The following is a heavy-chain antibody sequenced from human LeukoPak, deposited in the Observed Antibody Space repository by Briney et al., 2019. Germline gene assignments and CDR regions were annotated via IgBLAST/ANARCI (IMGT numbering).Heavy chain of an antibody. V-gene: IGHV3-33*06. Sequence: PGRSLRLSCAASGFTFSSYGMHWVRQAPGKGLERVAVIWYDGSNKYYADSVKGRFTIPRDNSKNTLYLQMNSLRAEDTAVYYCAKDILGIAAALVDYWGQGTLVTVSS. CDR1: GFTFSSYG. J-gene: IGHJ4*02. D-gene: IGHD6-13*01. CDR2: IWYDGSNK. CDR3: AKDILGIAAALVDY.